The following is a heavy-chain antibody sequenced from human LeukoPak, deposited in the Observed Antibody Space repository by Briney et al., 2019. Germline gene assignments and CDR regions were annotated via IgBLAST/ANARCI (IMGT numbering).Heavy chain of an antibody. V-gene: IGHV3-74*01. CDR2: VNSDGSST. J-gene: IGHJ4*02. D-gene: IGHD6-6*01. CDR1: GFAFSSYW. CDR3: AREISKYGAARGSDY. Sequence: QSGGSLRLSCAASGFAFSSYWLHWVRQAPGKGLVWVSRVNSDGSSTNYADSVEGRFTVSRDNAKNTLFLQMNSLRVEDTAVYYCAREISKYGAARGSDYWGQGTLVTVSS.